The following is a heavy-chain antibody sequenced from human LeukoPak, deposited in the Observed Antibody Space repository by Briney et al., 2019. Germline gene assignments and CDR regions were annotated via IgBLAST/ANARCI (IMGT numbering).Heavy chain of an antibody. CDR1: GSTFGSYG. CDR3: ARDMTSIGGASAY. V-gene: IGHV3-30*03. J-gene: IGHJ4*02. CDR2: ISYDGSNK. Sequence: GGSLRLSCAASGSTFGSYGMHWVRQAPGKGLEWVAVISYDGSNKYYADSVKGRFTISRDNSKNTLYLQMNSLRAEDTAVYYCARDMTSIGGASAYWGQGTLVTVSS. D-gene: IGHD1-26*01.